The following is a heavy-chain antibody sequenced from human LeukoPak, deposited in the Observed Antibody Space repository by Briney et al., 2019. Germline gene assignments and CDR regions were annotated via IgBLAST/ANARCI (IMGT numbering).Heavy chain of an antibody. CDR1: GYTFTGYY. D-gene: IGHD6-19*01. V-gene: IGHV1-2*02. Sequence: ASVKVSCKASGYTFTGYYMHWVRQAPGQGLEWVGWINPNSGGAKYAQKFQDRVTMTRDTSISTAYMGLSRLRSDDTAVYYCAKGRVVAGSKSLTYHWLDPWGQGTLVTVSS. CDR3: AKGRVVAGSKSLTYHWLDP. J-gene: IGHJ5*02. CDR2: INPNSGGA.